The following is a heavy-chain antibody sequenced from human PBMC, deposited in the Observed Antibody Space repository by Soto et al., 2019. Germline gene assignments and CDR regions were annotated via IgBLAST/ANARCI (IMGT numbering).Heavy chain of an antibody. V-gene: IGHV4-34*01. CDR2: IDHSGGT. CDR3: ARRRSYYDRSGYYRRHYYYYGMDV. Sequence: PSETLSLTCAVYGGAFSGYYWSWIRQPPGKGLEWIGEIDHSGGTNYNPSLKSRVTISVDTFKNQFSLKLSSVTAADTAVFYCARRRSYYDRSGYYRRHYYYYGMDVWGQGTTVTVSS. D-gene: IGHD3-22*01. CDR1: GGAFSGYY. J-gene: IGHJ6*02.